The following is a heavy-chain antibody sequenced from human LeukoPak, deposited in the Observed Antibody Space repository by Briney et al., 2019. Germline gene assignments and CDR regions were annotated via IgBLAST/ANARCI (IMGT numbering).Heavy chain of an antibody. J-gene: IGHJ3*02. V-gene: IGHV3-48*01. CDR2: ISSSSGTI. CDR3: ARRDIVVVPAAIFGAFDI. Sequence: GGSLRLSCAASGFTFSSYSMDWVRQAPGKGLEWVSYISSSSGTIYYADSVKGRFTISRDNAKNSLYLQMNSLRAEDTALYYCARRDIVVVPAAIFGAFDIWGQGTMVTVSS. D-gene: IGHD2-2*02. CDR1: GFTFSSYS.